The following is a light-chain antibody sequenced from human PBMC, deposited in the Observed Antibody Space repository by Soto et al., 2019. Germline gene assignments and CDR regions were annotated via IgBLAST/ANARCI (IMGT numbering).Light chain of an antibody. CDR3: SSYTSRSTRVV. CDR1: SSDVGSYKY. J-gene: IGLJ2*01. CDR2: DVS. Sequence: QSALTQPASVSGSPGQSITISCTGTSSDVGSYKYVSWYQQHPGKAPKVMIYDVSNRPSGVSNRFSGSKSGNTASLTISGLQAEDKADYYCSSYTSRSTRVVFGGGTKLTVL. V-gene: IGLV2-14*01.